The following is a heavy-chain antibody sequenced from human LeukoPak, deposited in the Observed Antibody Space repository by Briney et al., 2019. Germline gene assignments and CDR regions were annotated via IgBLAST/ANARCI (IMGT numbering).Heavy chain of an antibody. D-gene: IGHD5-12*01. V-gene: IGHV3-66*01. Sequence: PGGSLRLSCAASGFTVSSNYMSWVRQVPGKGLEWVSVIYSGGSTYYADSVKGRFTISRDNSKNTLYLQMNSLRAEDTAVYYCVKWLLQYYFDYWGQGTLVTVSS. CDR3: VKWLLQYYFDY. CDR1: GFTVSSNY. J-gene: IGHJ4*02. CDR2: IYSGGST.